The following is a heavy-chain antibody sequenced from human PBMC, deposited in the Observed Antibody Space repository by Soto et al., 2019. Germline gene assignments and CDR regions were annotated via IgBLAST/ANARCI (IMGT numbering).Heavy chain of an antibody. J-gene: IGHJ5*02. CDR3: ARVYNWKNEWFDP. D-gene: IGHD1-20*01. CDR1: GGTFSSYA. CDR2: IIPIFGTA. Sequence: SVKVSCKASGGTFSSYAISGVRQAPGQGLEWMGGIIPIFGTANYAQKFQGRVTITADKSKSTAYMELSSLRSEDTAVYYCARVYNWKNEWFDPWGQGKLVTVSS. V-gene: IGHV1-69*06.